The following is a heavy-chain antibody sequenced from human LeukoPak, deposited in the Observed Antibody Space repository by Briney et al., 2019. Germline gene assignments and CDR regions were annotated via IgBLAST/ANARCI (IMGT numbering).Heavy chain of an antibody. Sequence: SVKVSCKASGGTFSSYAISWVRQAPGQGLEWMGGIIPIFGTANYAQKFQGRVTVTADESTSTAYMELSSLRSEDTAVYYCATLYDMIAMEYYYYYYMDVWGKGTTVTVSS. J-gene: IGHJ6*03. D-gene: IGHD2-21*01. CDR3: ATLYDMIAMEYYYYYYMDV. CDR1: GGTFSSYA. V-gene: IGHV1-69*01. CDR2: IIPIFGTA.